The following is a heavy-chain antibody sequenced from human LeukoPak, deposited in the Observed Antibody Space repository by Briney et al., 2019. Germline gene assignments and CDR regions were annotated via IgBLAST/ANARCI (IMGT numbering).Heavy chain of an antibody. CDR2: IIPIFGTA. D-gene: IGHD6-19*01. V-gene: IGHV1-69*13. Sequence: GASVKVSCKASGRTFSSYAISWVRQAPGQGLEWMGGIIPIFGTANYAQKFQGRVTITADESTSTAYMELSSLRSEDTAVYYCARDDTSGYSSGWYQDYYCYGMDVWGQGTTVTVSS. J-gene: IGHJ6*02. CDR3: ARDDTSGYSSGWYQDYYCYGMDV. CDR1: GRTFSSYA.